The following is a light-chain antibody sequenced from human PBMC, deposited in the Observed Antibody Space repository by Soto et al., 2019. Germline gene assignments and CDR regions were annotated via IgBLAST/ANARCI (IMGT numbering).Light chain of an antibody. CDR1: QSIGKS. J-gene: IGKJ5*01. CDR3: QQSYSTPRT. V-gene: IGKV1-39*01. CDR2: ASS. Sequence: PSTLSASVGDRVTITCRASQSIGKSLAWYQQIPGKAPKLLIDASSRLQSGVPSRFSGSGSGTDFTLTISSLQPEDFATYYCQQSYSTPRTFGQGTRLEI.